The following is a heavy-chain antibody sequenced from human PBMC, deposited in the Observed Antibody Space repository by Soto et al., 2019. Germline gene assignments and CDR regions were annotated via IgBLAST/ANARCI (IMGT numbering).Heavy chain of an antibody. D-gene: IGHD2-15*01. V-gene: IGHV3-21*01. J-gene: IGHJ6*02. CDR1: GFTFSSYS. Sequence: GGSLRLSCAASGFTFSSYSMNWVRQAPGKGLEWVSSISSSSSYIYYADSVKGRFTISRDNAKNSLYLQMNSLRAEDTAVYYCARDSHCSGGSCLADVWGQGTTVTVSS. CDR3: ARDSHCSGGSCLADV. CDR2: ISSSSSYI.